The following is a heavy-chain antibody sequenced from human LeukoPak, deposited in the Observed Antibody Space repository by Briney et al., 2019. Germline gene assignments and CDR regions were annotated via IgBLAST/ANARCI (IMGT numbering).Heavy chain of an antibody. Sequence: GASVKVSCKASGFTFTSSAVQWVRQARGQRLEWIGWIVVGSGNTNYAQKFQGRVTVTRDTSTSTVHMELSGLRSEDTAVYYCARDQEAFDYWGQGTLVTVSP. V-gene: IGHV1-58*01. CDR1: GFTFTSSA. J-gene: IGHJ4*02. CDR2: IVVGSGNT. CDR3: ARDQEAFDY.